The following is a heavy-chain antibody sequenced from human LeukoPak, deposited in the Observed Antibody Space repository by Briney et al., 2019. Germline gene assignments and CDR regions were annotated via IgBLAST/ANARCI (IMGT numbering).Heavy chain of an antibody. J-gene: IGHJ4*02. CDR1: GYSISSGLY. Sequence: SETLSLTCAVSGYSISSGLYWAWIRQPPGKGLEWIGSVFHSGKTSYNSSLKSRVTMSADTSKNQFSLRLRSVTAADTAVYYCARHVSFGTYYFESWGQGTPFTVSS. D-gene: IGHD3-16*01. V-gene: IGHV4-38-2*01. CDR3: ARHVSFGTYYFES. CDR2: VFHSGKT.